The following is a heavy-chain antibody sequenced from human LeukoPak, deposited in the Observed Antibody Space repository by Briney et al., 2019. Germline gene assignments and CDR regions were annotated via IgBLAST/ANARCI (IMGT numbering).Heavy chain of an antibody. CDR3: ARDLSAAEIYLFDY. D-gene: IGHD2/OR15-2a*01. CDR1: GFTVSSNY. J-gene: IGHJ4*02. Sequence: GGSLRLSCAASGFTVSSNYMSWVRQAPGKGLEWVSVIYSGGSTYYADSVKGRFSISRDNSKSTLYLQMNSLRAEDTAVYYCARDLSAAEIYLFDYWGQGTLVTVSS. CDR2: IYSGGST. V-gene: IGHV3-53*01.